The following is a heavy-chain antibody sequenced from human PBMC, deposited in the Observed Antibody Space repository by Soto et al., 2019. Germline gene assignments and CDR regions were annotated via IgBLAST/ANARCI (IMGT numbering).Heavy chain of an antibody. J-gene: IGHJ4*02. CDR2: IYYSGST. CDR1: GGSVSSGSYY. CDR3: ARAEAVTFPFDY. D-gene: IGHD4-4*01. V-gene: IGHV4-61*01. Sequence: QVQLQESGPGLVKPSETLSLTCTVSGGSVSSGSYYWSWIRQPPGKGLEWIGYIYYSGSTNYNPSLKSRVTISVDTSKNPFSLKLSSVTAADTAVYYCARAEAVTFPFDYWGQGTLVTVSS.